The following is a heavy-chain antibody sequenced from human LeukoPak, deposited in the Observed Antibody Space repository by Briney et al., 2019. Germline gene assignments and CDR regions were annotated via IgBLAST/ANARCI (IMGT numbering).Heavy chain of an antibody. J-gene: IGHJ3*02. CDR2: ISGNGGRT. Sequence: TGGSLRLSCAASGFTFSSYGMSWVRQAPGKGLEWVSFISGNGGRTDYAESVKGRFTISRDNSKNTVYLQMNSLRDEDTATYYCAKDPNGDYVGTFDMWGQGTMVTVSA. D-gene: IGHD4-17*01. CDR3: AKDPNGDYVGTFDM. CDR1: GFTFSSYG. V-gene: IGHV3-23*01.